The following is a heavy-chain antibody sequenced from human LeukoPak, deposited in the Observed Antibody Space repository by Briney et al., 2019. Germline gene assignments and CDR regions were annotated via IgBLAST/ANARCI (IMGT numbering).Heavy chain of an antibody. CDR2: ISGSGGST. V-gene: IGHV3-23*01. CDR1: GFTFSSYA. Sequence: GGSLRLSCAASGFTFSSYAMSWVRQAPGKGLEWVSAISGSGGSTYYADSVKGRFTISRDNSKNTLYLQMNSLRAEDTAVYYCATIRTGDSSGWRPFDNWGQGTLVTVSS. J-gene: IGHJ4*02. D-gene: IGHD6-19*01. CDR3: ATIRTGDSSGWRPFDN.